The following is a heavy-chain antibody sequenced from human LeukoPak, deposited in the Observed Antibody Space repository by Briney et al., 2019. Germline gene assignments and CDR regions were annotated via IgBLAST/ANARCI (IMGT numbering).Heavy chain of an antibody. V-gene: IGHV3-9*01. Sequence: GGSLRLSCAASGFTFDDYAMHWVRQAPGKGLEWVSGISWNSDNIRYGDSVKGRFTISRDNAKNSLYLQMNSLRAEDTALYYCANDKNRGSYGYPSIDYWGQGTLVTVSS. J-gene: IGHJ4*02. CDR1: GFTFDDYA. CDR3: ANDKNRGSYGYPSIDY. CDR2: ISWNSDNI. D-gene: IGHD5-18*01.